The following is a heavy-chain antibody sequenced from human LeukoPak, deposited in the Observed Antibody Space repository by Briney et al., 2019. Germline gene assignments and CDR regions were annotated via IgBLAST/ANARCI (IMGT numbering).Heavy chain of an antibody. CDR1: GFTFNTYA. V-gene: IGHV3-23*01. CDR3: ARDQEGFDY. Sequence: GGSLRLSCAASGFTFNTYAMTWVRQAPGKGLEWVSATSASGRSTYYADSVKGRSTISRDNSKNTLYLQMNSLRAEDTAVYYCARDQEGFDYWGQGTLVTVSS. CDR2: TSASGRST. J-gene: IGHJ4*02.